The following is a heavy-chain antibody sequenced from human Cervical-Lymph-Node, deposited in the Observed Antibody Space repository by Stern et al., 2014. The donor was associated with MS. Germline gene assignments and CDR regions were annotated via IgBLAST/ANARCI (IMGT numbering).Heavy chain of an antibody. V-gene: IGHV1-69*01. CDR1: GGSFKSYA. CDR3: ARERSIHYPAFAP. CDR2: IVPMFAKA. J-gene: IGHJ5*02. Sequence: QMQLVQSGAEVKKPGSSVRVSCKASGGSFKSYAFNWLRQAPGQGLEWMGDIVPMFAKASYAQKFQGRVTVTADEATNTVYMELSFLTSEDTAVYYCARERSIHYPAFAPWGQGTLVTVSS. D-gene: IGHD3-10*01.